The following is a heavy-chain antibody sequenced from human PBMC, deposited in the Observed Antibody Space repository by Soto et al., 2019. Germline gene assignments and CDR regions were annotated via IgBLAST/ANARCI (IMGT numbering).Heavy chain of an antibody. Sequence: EVQLVESGGGLIQPGGSLRLSCAASGFTVSSNYMSWVRQTPGKGLEWVSIIYSGGSSYYADSVKGRFTISRDNSKNTLYLQMNSLRAEDKAVYYCASCSMITFGGVIVDDAFDMWGQGTMVSVSS. V-gene: IGHV3-53*01. CDR3: ASCSMITFGGVIVDDAFDM. D-gene: IGHD3-16*02. CDR1: GFTVSSNY. J-gene: IGHJ3*02. CDR2: IYSGGSS.